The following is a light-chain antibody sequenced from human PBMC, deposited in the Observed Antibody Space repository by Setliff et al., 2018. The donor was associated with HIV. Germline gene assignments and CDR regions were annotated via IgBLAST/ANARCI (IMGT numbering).Light chain of an antibody. CDR3: QQCETSPFT. CDR1: QSVGSSY. J-gene: IGKJ3*01. V-gene: IGKV3-20*01. Sequence: EIVLTQSPGTLSLSPGERGTLSCRASQSVGSSYLAWYQQRPGQAPRLLIYGASTRATGIPDRFSGSGSGTDFTLTISRLEPEDSAVYYCQQCETSPFTVGPGTKVDIK. CDR2: GAS.